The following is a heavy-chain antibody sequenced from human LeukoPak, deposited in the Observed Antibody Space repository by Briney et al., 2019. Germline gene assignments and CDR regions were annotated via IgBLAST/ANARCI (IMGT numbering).Heavy chain of an antibody. D-gene: IGHD3-22*01. CDR2: LDPEDGET. J-gene: IGHJ4*02. CDR3: ARGPNYYDSSGFHYRD. CDR1: GYTLTELS. Sequence: ASVKVSCKVSGYTLTELSMHWVRQAPGKGLEWMGGLDPEDGETIYAQKFQGRVTMTEDTSTDTAYMELSSLRSEDTAVYYCARGPNYYDSSGFHYRDWGQGTLVTVSS. V-gene: IGHV1-24*01.